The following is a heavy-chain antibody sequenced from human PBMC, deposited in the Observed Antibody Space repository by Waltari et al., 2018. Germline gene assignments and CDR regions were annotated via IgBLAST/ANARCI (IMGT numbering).Heavy chain of an antibody. CDR1: GFTVSGNY. Sequence: EVQLVESGGGLIQPGGSLRLSCAASGFTVSGNYLSWVRRAHGKGLEWVSVIYSGGSTYYADSVKGRFTISRDNSKNTLYLKMNSLRAEDTAVYYCARPRGAVAGTSYYGMAVWGQGTTVTVSS. CDR2: IYSGGST. CDR3: ARPRGAVAGTSYYGMAV. D-gene: IGHD6-19*01. V-gene: IGHV3-53*01. J-gene: IGHJ6*02.